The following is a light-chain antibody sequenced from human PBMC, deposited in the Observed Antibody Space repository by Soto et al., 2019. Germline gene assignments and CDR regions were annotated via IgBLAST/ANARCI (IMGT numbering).Light chain of an antibody. CDR2: GAS. Sequence: DIQMTQSPSSLSASVGDRVTITCQASQDISNYLNWYLQKPGKAPKHLIYGASTLQSGVPSRFTGSGSETSFTLTISSLQPEDFGTYYCQQTYNTPVTFGPGTKVDI. V-gene: IGKV1-39*01. CDR3: QQTYNTPVT. J-gene: IGKJ3*01. CDR1: QDISNY.